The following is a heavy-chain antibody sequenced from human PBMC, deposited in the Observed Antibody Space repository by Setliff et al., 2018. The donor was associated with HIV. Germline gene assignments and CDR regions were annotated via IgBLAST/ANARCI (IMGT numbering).Heavy chain of an antibody. D-gene: IGHD6-6*01. Sequence: ASVKVSCKASGYTFTSYYMHWVRQAPGPGLEWMGIINPSSGSTTYAQKFQGRVTMTRDTSTGTVYMELSSLRSEDTAVYYCARDPAPSSSASYFQHWGQGTPVTVSS. CDR3: ARDPAPSSSASYFQH. CDR1: GYTFTSYY. J-gene: IGHJ1*01. CDR2: INPSSGST. V-gene: IGHV1-46*01.